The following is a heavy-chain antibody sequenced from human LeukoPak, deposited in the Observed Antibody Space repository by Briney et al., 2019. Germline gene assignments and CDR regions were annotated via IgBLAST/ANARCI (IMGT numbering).Heavy chain of an antibody. CDR2: GSISGDT. Sequence: GGTLTLSCTASGGTFSTCDMSWVRQAPAQGLEWVSSGSISGDTYYADSVKGRFTLSRDNSMDTLFLQMDSLRVEDTAVYYCAKELRPNDNWGQGTMVTVSS. CDR1: GGTFSTCD. J-gene: IGHJ3*02. D-gene: IGHD2-15*01. CDR3: AKELRPNDN. V-gene: IGHV3-23*01.